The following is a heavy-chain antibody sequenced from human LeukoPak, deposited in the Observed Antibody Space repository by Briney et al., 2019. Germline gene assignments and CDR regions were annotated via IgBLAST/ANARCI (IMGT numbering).Heavy chain of an antibody. CDR3: ARSEEAAQDAFDI. CDR2: IIPIFGTA. CDR1: GGTFSSYA. D-gene: IGHD6-13*01. V-gene: IGHV1-69*05. Sequence: ASVKVSCKASGGTFSSYAISWVRQAPGQGLEWMGGIIPIFGTANYAQKFQGRVTITTDESTRTAYMELRSLRSEDTAVYYCARSEEAAQDAFDIWGQGTMVTVSS. J-gene: IGHJ3*02.